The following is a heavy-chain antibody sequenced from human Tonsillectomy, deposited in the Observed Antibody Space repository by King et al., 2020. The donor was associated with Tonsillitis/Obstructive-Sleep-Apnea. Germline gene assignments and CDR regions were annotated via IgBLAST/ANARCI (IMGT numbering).Heavy chain of an antibody. Sequence: VQLVESGGGVVQPGRSLRLSCAASGFTFSSYGMHWVRQAPGKGLEWVAVIWYDGSNKYYADSVKGRFTISRDNSRNTLYLQMNSLRAEDTAVYYCARDTHDFWSANYYMDVWGKGTTVTVSS. CDR1: GFTFSSYG. CDR3: ARDTHDFWSANYYMDV. CDR2: IWYDGSNK. J-gene: IGHJ6*03. D-gene: IGHD3-3*01. V-gene: IGHV3-33*01.